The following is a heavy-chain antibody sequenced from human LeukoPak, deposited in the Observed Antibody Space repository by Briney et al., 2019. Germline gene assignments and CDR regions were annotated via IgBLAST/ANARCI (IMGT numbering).Heavy chain of an antibody. D-gene: IGHD2/OR15-2a*01. CDR1: GFTFGNYW. CDR3: AGNLMDV. V-gene: IGHV3-7*01. CDR2: INQGGTEK. Sequence: TGGSLRLSCVGSGFTFGNYWMTWVRQAPGRGLQWVANINQGGTEKSYVASVEGRFTISRDNAKSSVCLQMNSLRVEDTAVYYCAGNLMDVWGKGTTVIVSS. J-gene: IGHJ6*04.